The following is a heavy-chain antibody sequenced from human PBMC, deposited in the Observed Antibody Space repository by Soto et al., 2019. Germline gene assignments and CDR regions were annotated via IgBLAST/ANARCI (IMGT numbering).Heavy chain of an antibody. CDR1: GGSISSSSYY. D-gene: IGHD3-3*01. Sequence: PSETLSLTCTVSGGSISSSSYYWGWIRQPPGKGLEWIGSIYYRGSTYYNPSLKSRITISLDTSKNQFSLKLSSVTAADTAVYYCARHPGSGYYQQIDYWGQGTLVTVSS. CDR2: IYYRGST. CDR3: ARHPGSGYYQQIDY. V-gene: IGHV4-39*01. J-gene: IGHJ4*02.